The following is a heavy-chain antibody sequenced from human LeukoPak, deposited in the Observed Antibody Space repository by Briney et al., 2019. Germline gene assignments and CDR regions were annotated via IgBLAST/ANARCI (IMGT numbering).Heavy chain of an antibody. CDR2: ISSSGSTI. CDR1: GFTFSDYY. V-gene: IGHV3-11*01. J-gene: IGHJ5*02. D-gene: IGHD3-22*01. CDR3: ARGDSSGYHNWFDP. Sequence: PGGSLRLSCAASGFTFSDYYMSWIRQAPGKGLEWVSYISSSGSTIYYADYVKGRLTISRDNAKNSLYLQMNSLRAEDTAVYYCARGDSSGYHNWFDPWGQGTLVTVSS.